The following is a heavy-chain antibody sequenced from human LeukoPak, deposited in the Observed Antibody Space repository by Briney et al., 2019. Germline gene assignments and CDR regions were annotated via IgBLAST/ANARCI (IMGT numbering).Heavy chain of an antibody. CDR2: ISYDGSNK. J-gene: IGHJ4*02. V-gene: IGHV3-30*18. Sequence: GGSLRLSCAASGFTFSSYGMHWVRQAPGKGLEWVAVISYDGSNKYYADSVKRRFTISRDNYKNTLYLQMNSLRAEDTAVYYCAKVGSRVTSAPDDYWGQGTLVTVSS. CDR1: GFTFSSYG. CDR3: AKVGSRVTSAPDDY. D-gene: IGHD4-17*01.